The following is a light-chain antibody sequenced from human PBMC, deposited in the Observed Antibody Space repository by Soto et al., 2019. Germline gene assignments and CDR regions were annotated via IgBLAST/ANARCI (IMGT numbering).Light chain of an antibody. CDR3: QSYDRSLSGWV. J-gene: IGLJ3*02. CDR1: SSNIGAVFG. V-gene: IGLV1-40*01. Sequence: QSVLTQPPSVSGAPGQTITISCTGSSSNIGAVFGVHWYQQLPGAAPKLVIFVNTNRPSGVPDRFSGSKSGTSASLAITGLQAEDEADYYCQSYDRSLSGWVFGTGTKVTVL. CDR2: VNT.